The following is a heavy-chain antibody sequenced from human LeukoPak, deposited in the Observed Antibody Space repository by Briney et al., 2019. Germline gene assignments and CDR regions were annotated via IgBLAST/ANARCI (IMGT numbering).Heavy chain of an antibody. D-gene: IGHD2-15*01. CDR3: ARGYCSGGSCYSSCYYGMDV. CDR2: INHSGST. CDR1: GGSFSGYY. Sequence: PSETLSLTCAVYGGSFSGYYWSWIRQPPGKGLEWIGEINHSGSTNYNPSLKSRVTISVDTSKNQSSLKLSSVTAADTAVYYCARGYCSGGSCYSSCYYGMDVWGQGTTVTVSS. V-gene: IGHV4-34*01. J-gene: IGHJ6*02.